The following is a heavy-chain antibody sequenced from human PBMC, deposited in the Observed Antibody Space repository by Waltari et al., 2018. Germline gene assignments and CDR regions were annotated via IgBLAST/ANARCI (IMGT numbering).Heavy chain of an antibody. V-gene: IGHV4-34*01. D-gene: IGHD2-15*01. Sequence: QVQLQQWGAGLLKPSETLSLTCAVYGGSFSGYYWSWIRQPQGTGLEWNGEINHSVITNYNPSLKSRVTISVDTSKIQFSLKLSSVTAADTAVYYCARESPGHIVVVVAATSGAFDIWGQGTMVTVSS. CDR2: INHSVIT. CDR3: ARESPGHIVVVVAATSGAFDI. CDR1: GGSFSGYY. J-gene: IGHJ3*02.